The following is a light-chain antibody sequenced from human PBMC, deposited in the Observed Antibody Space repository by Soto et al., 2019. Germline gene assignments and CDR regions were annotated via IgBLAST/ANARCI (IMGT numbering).Light chain of an antibody. J-gene: IGKJ1*01. CDR3: QQYNDWPRT. V-gene: IGKV3-15*01. Sequence: DIVLTQSPVNLSASPGESATLSCRASQSVSTDLAWYQQRPGQAPRLLLYGAYIRAVGIPARFSGSGSGAEFTLTIRSLQSEDFALYFCQQYNDWPRTFGQGTKVDIK. CDR1: QSVSTD. CDR2: GAY.